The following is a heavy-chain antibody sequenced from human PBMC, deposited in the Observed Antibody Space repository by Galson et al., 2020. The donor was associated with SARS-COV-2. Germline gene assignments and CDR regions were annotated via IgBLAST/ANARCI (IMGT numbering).Heavy chain of an antibody. J-gene: IGHJ6*02. V-gene: IGHV3-30*03. Sequence: GEYLNISCAASGFTFSSYCMQWVRQAPAKGLEWVAVISYDGSNKYYADSVKGRFTISRDNSKNTLYLQMNSLRAEDTAVYYCARDSQYYDCWSGDLTPSHYYYYYGMDVWGQGTTVTVSS. CDR2: ISYDGSNK. D-gene: IGHD3-3*01. CDR3: ARDSQYYDCWSGDLTPSHYYYYYGMDV. CDR1: GFTFSSYC.